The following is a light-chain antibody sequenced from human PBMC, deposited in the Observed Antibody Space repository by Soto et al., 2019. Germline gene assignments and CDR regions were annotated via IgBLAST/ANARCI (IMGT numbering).Light chain of an antibody. V-gene: IGKV2-28*01. J-gene: IGKJ2*02. CDR1: QSLLHTNGYTY. CDR3: MQALQTPWT. CDR2: LGS. Sequence: DIVKTQSPLSLPVTPGEPASISCRSGQSLLHTNGYTYLDWYLQKPGQSPQLLIYLGSTRASGVPDRFSGSGSGTDFTLKISRVEAEDVGVYYCMQALQTPWTFGQGTKLEIK.